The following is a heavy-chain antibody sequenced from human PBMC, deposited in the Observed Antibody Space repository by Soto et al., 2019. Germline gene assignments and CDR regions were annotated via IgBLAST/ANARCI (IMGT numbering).Heavy chain of an antibody. V-gene: IGHV4-30-2*01. CDR3: ARAHYGDYGYGMDV. CDR1: GGSISSGGYS. J-gene: IGHJ6*02. Sequence: QLQLQESGSGLVKPSQTLSLTCAVSGGSISSGGYSWSWIRQPPGKGLEWIGYIYDSGSTYYNPSLKSRVPISVDRSKNQFSRKLSSVTAADTAVYYCARAHYGDYGYGMDVWGQGTTVTVSS. D-gene: IGHD4-17*01. CDR2: IYDSGST.